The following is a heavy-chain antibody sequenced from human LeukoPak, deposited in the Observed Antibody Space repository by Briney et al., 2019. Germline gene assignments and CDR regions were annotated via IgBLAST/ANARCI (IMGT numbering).Heavy chain of an antibody. CDR3: ARGGWSLGYCSSSSCLDWFDP. J-gene: IGHJ5*02. V-gene: IGHV1-2*02. CDR1: RYTFTDYY. D-gene: IGHD2-2*01. Sequence: ASVKVSCKASRYTFTDYYMHWVRQAPGQGLEWMGWINPNSGGTNYAQKFQGRVTMTRDTSTSTAYMELSRLRSDDTAVYYCARGGWSLGYCSSSSCLDWFDPWGQGTLVTVSS. CDR2: INPNSGGT.